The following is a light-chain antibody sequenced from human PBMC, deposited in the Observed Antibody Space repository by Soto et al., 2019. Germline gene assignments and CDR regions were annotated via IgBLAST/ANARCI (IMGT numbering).Light chain of an antibody. CDR2: GAS. CDR3: QQYNNWPLT. V-gene: IGKV3-15*01. J-gene: IGKJ5*01. Sequence: EIVVTQSPATRSVSPGERATLSCRASQSVSGNLAWYQQKPGQAPRLLIYGASTRATGIPARFSGSGSGTAFTLTISSLQSEDFAIYYCQQYNNWPLTFGQGTRLEIE. CDR1: QSVSGN.